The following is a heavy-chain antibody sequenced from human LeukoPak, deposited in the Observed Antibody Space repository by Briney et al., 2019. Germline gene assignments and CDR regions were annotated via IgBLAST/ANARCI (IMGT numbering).Heavy chain of an antibody. CDR3: ARGTLALGFGELLLDI. CDR2: INPSGGST. CDR1: GYTFTSYY. D-gene: IGHD3-10*01. J-gene: IGHJ3*02. V-gene: IGHV1-46*01. Sequence: ASVKVSCKASGYTFTSYYMHRVRQAAGQGLEWMGIINPSGGSTSYAQKFQGRVTMTRDTSTSTVYMELSSLRSEDTAVYYCARGTLALGFGELLLDIWGQGTMVTVSS.